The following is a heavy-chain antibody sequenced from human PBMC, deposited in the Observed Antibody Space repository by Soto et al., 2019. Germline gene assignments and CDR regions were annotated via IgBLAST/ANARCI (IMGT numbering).Heavy chain of an antibody. CDR1: GFTFDDYA. V-gene: IGHV3-9*01. D-gene: IGHD6-19*01. CDR3: AKYEGREQWRRYFDL. J-gene: IGHJ2*01. Sequence: EVQLVESGGGLVQPGRSLRLSCAASGFTFDDYAMHWVRQAPGKGLEWVSGISWNSGSIGYADSVKGRFTISRDNAKNSLDLQMTSRRAEDTALYYCAKYEGREQWRRYFDLWGRGTLVTVSS. CDR2: ISWNSGSI.